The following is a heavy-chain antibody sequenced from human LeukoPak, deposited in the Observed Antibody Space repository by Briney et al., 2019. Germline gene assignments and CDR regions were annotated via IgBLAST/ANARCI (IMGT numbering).Heavy chain of an antibody. Sequence: GGSLRLYCAAYGFTFSSYSMNWVRQAQGQGLEWFSSLSSSSSYIYYAYPVKGRFTISRDNAKHSLYLQMNSLRAEDTAVYYCARDGWTSSWDDAFDIWGQGTMVTVSS. J-gene: IGHJ3*02. CDR2: LSSSSSYI. D-gene: IGHD1-26*01. CDR3: ARDGWTSSWDDAFDI. V-gene: IGHV3-21*01. CDR1: GFTFSSYS.